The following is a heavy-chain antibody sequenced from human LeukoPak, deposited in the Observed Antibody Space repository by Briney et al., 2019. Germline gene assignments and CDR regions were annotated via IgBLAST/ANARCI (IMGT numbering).Heavy chain of an antibody. J-gene: IGHJ5*02. CDR3: ARDRCSSTSCPNWFDP. D-gene: IGHD2-2*01. CDR2: MNPNSGNT. CDR1: GYTFTSYD. Sequence: ASVKVSCKASGYTFTSYDINWVRQATGQGLEWMGWMNPNSGNTGYAQKFQGRVTITRNTSISTAYMELSSLRSEDTAVYYCARDRCSSTSCPNWFDPWGQGTLVTVSS. V-gene: IGHV1-8*03.